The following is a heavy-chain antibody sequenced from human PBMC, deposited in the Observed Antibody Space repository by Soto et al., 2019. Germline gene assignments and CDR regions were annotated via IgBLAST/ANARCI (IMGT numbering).Heavy chain of an antibody. CDR2: IDTAGGT. D-gene: IGHD3-22*01. CDR1: GFTFSSYD. Sequence: LRLSCAASGFTFSSYDMHWVRQATGKGLEWVSAIDTAGGTYYPDSVKGRFTISRENAKNSLYLQMNSLRAEDTAVYYCAKGGYDSSGHSLYNFDSWGQGTLVTVSS. CDR3: AKGGYDSSGHSLYNFDS. V-gene: IGHV3-13*01. J-gene: IGHJ4*02.